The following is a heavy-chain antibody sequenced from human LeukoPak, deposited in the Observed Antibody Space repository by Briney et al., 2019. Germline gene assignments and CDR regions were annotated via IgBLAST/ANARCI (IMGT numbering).Heavy chain of an antibody. CDR3: ARIQLSYYYYYYGMDV. V-gene: IGHV4-34*01. CDR1: GGSFSGYY. Sequence: PSETLSLTCAVSGGSFSGYYWSWIRQPPGKGLEWIGGINHSGSTNYNPSLKSRVTISVDTSKNQFSLKLSSVTAADTAVYYCARIQLSYYYYYYGMDVWGQGTTVTVSS. CDR2: INHSGST. J-gene: IGHJ6*02. D-gene: IGHD5-18*01.